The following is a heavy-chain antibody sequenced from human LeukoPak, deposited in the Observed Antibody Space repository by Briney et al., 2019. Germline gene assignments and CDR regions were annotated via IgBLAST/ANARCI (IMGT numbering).Heavy chain of an antibody. CDR1: GGSISSGDYY. Sequence: SETLSLTCTVSGGSISSGDYYWSWIRQPPGKGLEWIGYIYYSGSTYYNPSLKSRVTISVDTSKNQFSLKLSSVTAADTAEYYCVRRVAGSGYRDYWGQGTLVTVSS. V-gene: IGHV4-30-4*01. J-gene: IGHJ4*02. CDR2: IYYSGST. CDR3: VRRVAGSGYRDY. D-gene: IGHD3-22*01.